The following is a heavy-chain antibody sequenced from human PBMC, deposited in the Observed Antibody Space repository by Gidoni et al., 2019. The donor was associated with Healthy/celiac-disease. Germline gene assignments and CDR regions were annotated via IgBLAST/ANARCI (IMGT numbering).Heavy chain of an antibody. CDR2: GST. Sequence: GSTYYADSVKGRFTISRDNSKNTLYLQMNSLRAEDTAVYYCAKYHADYRGQGTLVTVSS. J-gene: IGHJ4*02. V-gene: IGHV3-23*01. CDR3: AKYHADY.